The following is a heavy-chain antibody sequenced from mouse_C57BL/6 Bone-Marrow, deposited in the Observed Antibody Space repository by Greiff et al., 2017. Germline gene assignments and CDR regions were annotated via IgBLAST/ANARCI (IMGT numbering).Heavy chain of an antibody. Sequence: QVQLQQSGAELMKPGASVKLSCKATGYTFTGYWIEWVKQRPGHGLEWIGEILPGSGSTHYNEKFKGKATFTADTSSNTAYMQLSSLTPEDSAIYYCARGNYYGGWYFDVWGTGTTVTVSA. J-gene: IGHJ1*03. CDR3: ARGNYYGGWYFDV. CDR2: ILPGSGST. D-gene: IGHD1-2*01. CDR1: GYTFTGYW. V-gene: IGHV1-9*01.